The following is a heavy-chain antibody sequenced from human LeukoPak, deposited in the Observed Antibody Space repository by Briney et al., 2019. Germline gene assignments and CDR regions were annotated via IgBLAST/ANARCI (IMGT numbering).Heavy chain of an antibody. CDR2: ISSTGRT. CDR3: ARHQAGIAADAFDV. D-gene: IGHD6-13*01. J-gene: IGHJ3*01. CDR1: GGSISSDTYF. V-gene: IGHV4-61*02. Sequence: PSETLSLTCTVSGGSISSDTYFWSWIRQPAGKGLEWIGRISSTGRTDYNPSLTSRVTISVDTSKNQFSLRLTSVTAADTAVYYCARHQAGIAADAFDVWGQGTRVTVSS.